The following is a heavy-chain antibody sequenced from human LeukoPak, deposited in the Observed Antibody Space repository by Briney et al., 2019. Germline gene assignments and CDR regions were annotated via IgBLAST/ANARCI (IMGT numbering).Heavy chain of an antibody. Sequence: PGGSLRLSCAASGFTFSSYGMHWVRQAPGKGPEWVAVIWYDGSNKYYADSVKGRFTISRDNSKNTLYLQMNSLRAEDTAVYYCASDPFLEWLSYMDVWGKGTTVTVSS. CDR2: IWYDGSNK. V-gene: IGHV3-33*01. CDR3: ASDPFLEWLSYMDV. D-gene: IGHD3-3*02. CDR1: GFTFSSYG. J-gene: IGHJ6*03.